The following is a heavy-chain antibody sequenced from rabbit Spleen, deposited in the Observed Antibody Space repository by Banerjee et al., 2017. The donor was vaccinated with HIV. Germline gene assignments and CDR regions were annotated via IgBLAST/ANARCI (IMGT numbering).Heavy chain of an antibody. D-gene: IGHD1-1*01. CDR1: GFDFSSDYD. CDR2: IWTGSSGST. Sequence: QEQLVESRGGLVTPGGSLKLSCKASGFDFSSDYDMCWVRQAPGKGLEWIACIWTGSSGSTYYASWAKGRFTISKTSSTTVTLQMTSLTAADTATYFCARDTSSSFSSYGMDLWGQGTLVTVS. V-gene: IGHV1S45*01. CDR3: ARDTSSSFSSYGMDL. J-gene: IGHJ6*01.